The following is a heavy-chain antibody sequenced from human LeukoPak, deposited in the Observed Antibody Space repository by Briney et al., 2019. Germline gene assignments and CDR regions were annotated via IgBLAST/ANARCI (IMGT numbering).Heavy chain of an antibody. CDR1: GYTFTNYA. J-gene: IGHJ6*03. D-gene: IGHD3-10*01. CDR3: ARGIRRFSRSGHYYYYYMDV. V-gene: IGHV1-3*02. Sequence: ASVKVSCKASGYTFTNYAMHWVRQAPGQRLEWMGWSNPGSGYTKYSEDFQGRVIITRDTTANTAYMELSSLRSEDTAVYYCARGIRRFSRSGHYYYYYMDVWGKGTTVTVSS. CDR2: SNPGSGYT.